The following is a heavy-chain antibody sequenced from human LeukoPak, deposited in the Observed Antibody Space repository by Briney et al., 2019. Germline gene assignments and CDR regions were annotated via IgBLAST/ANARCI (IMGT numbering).Heavy chain of an antibody. V-gene: IGHV3-13*01. CDR2: IGNPSRT. Sequence: GGSLRLSCAASGFTFGSYVMHWVRQPTGKGLEWVAGIGNPSRTHYVDSVKGRFTISREDATNSFFLQMSSLTVGDTAMYYCVREGYSSGRAPAFDVWGQGTPVTVSS. J-gene: IGHJ3*01. CDR3: VREGYSSGRAPAFDV. D-gene: IGHD6-19*01. CDR1: GFTFGSYV.